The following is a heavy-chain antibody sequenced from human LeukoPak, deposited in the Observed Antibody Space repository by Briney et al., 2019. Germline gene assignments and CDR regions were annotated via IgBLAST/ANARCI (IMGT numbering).Heavy chain of an antibody. CDR2: ISGSGGTT. CDR3: ARAKNSGSFYFDY. CDR1: GFTISSYA. Sequence: GGSLRLSCAASGFTISSYAMSWVRQAPGKGLEWVSGISGSGGTTYYADAVKGRFTISRDTSKTPLYLQMNSLRAEDTAVYFCARAKNSGSFYFDYWGQGIVVTVSS. V-gene: IGHV3-23*01. J-gene: IGHJ4*02. D-gene: IGHD1-26*01.